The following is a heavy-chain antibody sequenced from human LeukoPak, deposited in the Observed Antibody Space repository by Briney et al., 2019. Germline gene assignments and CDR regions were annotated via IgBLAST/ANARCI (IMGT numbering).Heavy chain of an antibody. Sequence: SETLSLTCAVSGYSISSGYYWGWIRQPPGKGLEWIGSIYHSGSTYYNPSLKSRVTISVDTSKNRFSLKLSSVTAADTAVYYCARHLGFTIFGVVIRAKWFDPWGQGTLVTVSS. CDR1: GYSISSGYY. CDR3: ARHLGFTIFGVVIRAKWFDP. V-gene: IGHV4-38-2*01. D-gene: IGHD3-3*01. CDR2: IYHSGST. J-gene: IGHJ5*02.